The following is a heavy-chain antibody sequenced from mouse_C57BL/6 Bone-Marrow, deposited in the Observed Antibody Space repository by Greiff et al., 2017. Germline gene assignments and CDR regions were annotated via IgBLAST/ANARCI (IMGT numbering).Heavy chain of an antibody. V-gene: IGHV1-64*01. J-gene: IGHJ1*03. CDR3: ARSRCYGSSWYFDV. Sequence: QVQLQQPGAELVKPGASVKLSCKASGYTFTSYWMHWVKQRPGQGLEWIGMIHPNSGSTNYNEKFKSKATLTVDKSASTDYMQLSSLTSEDSAVYDCARSRCYGSSWYFDVWGTGTTVTVSS. CDR1: GYTFTSYW. D-gene: IGHD1-1*01. CDR2: IHPNSGST.